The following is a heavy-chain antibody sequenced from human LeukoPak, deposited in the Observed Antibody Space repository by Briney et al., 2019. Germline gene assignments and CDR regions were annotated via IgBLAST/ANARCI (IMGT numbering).Heavy chain of an antibody. Sequence: GASVKVSCKASGGTFSSYAISWVRQAPGQGLEWTGMIDPSGGGTAYAQKFQDRVTMTSDTSTSTVYMELNSLRSEDTAVYYCARLIGDYYDNSRSSYWHGHLDYWGQGALVTVSS. CDR3: ARLIGDYYDNSRSSYWHGHLDY. D-gene: IGHD3-22*01. CDR1: GGTFSSYA. CDR2: IDPSGGGT. J-gene: IGHJ4*02. V-gene: IGHV1-46*01.